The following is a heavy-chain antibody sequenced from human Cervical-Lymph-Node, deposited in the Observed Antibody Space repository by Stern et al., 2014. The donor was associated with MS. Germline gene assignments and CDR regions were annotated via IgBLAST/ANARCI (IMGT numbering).Heavy chain of an antibody. CDR3: ARSHRLIVVPDDILNWFDP. J-gene: IGHJ5*02. CDR2: IYHSGST. V-gene: IGHV4-4*02. D-gene: IGHD2-2*01. CDR1: GGSISSSNW. Sequence: QVQLQQSGPGLVRPSGTLSLTCAVSGGSISSSNWWNWVRQPPGKGLEWIGEIYHSGSTNYNQSLKSRVTISVDKSKNQFSLNLTSVTAADTAVYYCARSHRLIVVPDDILNWFDPWGQGTLVTVSS.